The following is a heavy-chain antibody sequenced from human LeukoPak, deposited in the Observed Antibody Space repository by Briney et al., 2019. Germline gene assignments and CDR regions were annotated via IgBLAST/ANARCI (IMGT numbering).Heavy chain of an antibody. CDR1: GYTFTSYG. J-gene: IGHJ4*02. Sequence: ASVKVSRKASGYTFTSYGISWVRQAPGQGLEWVAWISAYNSNKNSAEKFQGRVTLTTDASTSTAYMEVRSLRSDDTAVYYCASMSGYYPSYYFDYWGQGTLVTVSS. CDR3: ASMSGYYPSYYFDY. CDR2: ISAYNSNK. V-gene: IGHV1-18*04. D-gene: IGHD3-3*01.